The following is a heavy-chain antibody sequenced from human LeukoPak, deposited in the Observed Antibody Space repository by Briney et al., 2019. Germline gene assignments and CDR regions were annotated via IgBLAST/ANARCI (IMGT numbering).Heavy chain of an antibody. J-gene: IGHJ4*02. Sequence: PEASLRLSCAASGFTFSSYAMSWVRQAPGKGLEWVSAISGSGGSTYYADSVKGRFTISRDNSKNTLYLQMNSLRAEDTAVYYCAKDPHIVVVTALVDYWGQGTLVTVSS. D-gene: IGHD2-21*02. CDR2: ISGSGGST. CDR1: GFTFSSYA. V-gene: IGHV3-23*01. CDR3: AKDPHIVVVTALVDY.